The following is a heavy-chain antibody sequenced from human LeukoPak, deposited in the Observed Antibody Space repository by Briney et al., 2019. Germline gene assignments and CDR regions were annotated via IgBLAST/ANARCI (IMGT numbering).Heavy chain of an antibody. Sequence: GSLRLSCAASGFAFSSYSMNWVRQAPGKGLEWIGSIYHSGSTYYNPSLKSRVTISVDTSKNQFSLKLSSVTAADTAVYYCARSDGSGSYYKRNLEFDPWGQGTLVTVSS. J-gene: IGHJ5*02. V-gene: IGHV4-38-2*01. CDR2: IYHSGST. CDR3: ARSDGSGSYYKRNLEFDP. CDR1: GFAFSSYS. D-gene: IGHD3-10*01.